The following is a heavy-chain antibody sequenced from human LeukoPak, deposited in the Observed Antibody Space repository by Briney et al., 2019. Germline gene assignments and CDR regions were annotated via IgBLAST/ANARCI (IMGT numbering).Heavy chain of an antibody. CDR3: ARDQEYYDCWSGYPSPLDY. V-gene: IGHV3-64*01. D-gene: IGHD3-3*01. CDR1: GFTFSSYA. Sequence: GGSLRLSCAASGFTFSSYAMHWVRQAPGKGLEYVSAISSNGGSTFYANSVKGRFTISRDNSKNTLYLQMGSLRAEDMAVYYCARDQEYYDCWSGYPSPLDYWGQGTLVTVSS. CDR2: ISSNGGST. J-gene: IGHJ4*02.